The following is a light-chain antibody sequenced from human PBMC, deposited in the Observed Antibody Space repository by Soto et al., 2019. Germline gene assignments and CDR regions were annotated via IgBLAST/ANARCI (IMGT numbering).Light chain of an antibody. CDR2: GAS. J-gene: IGKJ5*01. CDR3: QQYRNSPPVT. Sequence: EIVLTQSPDTLSLSPGERTTLSCRASQSVTSSYLAWYQQKPGQAPRLLIYGASSRATGIPDRFSGSGSGTDFTLTISRLEPEDIAGYYCQQYRNSPPVTFGHGTRRELK. CDR1: QSVTSSY. V-gene: IGKV3-20*01.